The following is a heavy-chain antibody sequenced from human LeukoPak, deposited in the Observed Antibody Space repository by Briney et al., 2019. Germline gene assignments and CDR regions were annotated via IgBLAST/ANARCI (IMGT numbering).Heavy chain of an antibody. CDR3: ARADTAMVIDY. CDR1: GGSISSYY. CDR2: IYYSGST. D-gene: IGHD5-18*01. J-gene: IGHJ4*02. V-gene: IGHV4-59*01. Sequence: ASETLSLTCTVSGGSISSYYWSWIRQPPGKGLEWIGYIYYSGSTNYNPSLKSRVTISVDTSKNQFSLKLSSVTAADTAVYYCARADTAMVIDYXGQGTLXTVSS.